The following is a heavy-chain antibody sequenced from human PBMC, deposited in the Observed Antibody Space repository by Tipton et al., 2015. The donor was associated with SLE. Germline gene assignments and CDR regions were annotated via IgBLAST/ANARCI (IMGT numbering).Heavy chain of an antibody. J-gene: IGHJ5*02. CDR1: GGSYTDYY. Sequence: TLSLTCAVYGGSYTDYYWNWIRQPPGKGLEWIGEINLSGSTNYNPSLKSRVTISVDTSKNQFSLKLSSVTAADTAVYYCARGGCSSSSCLKWFDPWGQGTLVTVSS. CDR2: INLSGST. CDR3: ARGGCSSSSCLKWFDP. D-gene: IGHD2-2*01. V-gene: IGHV4-34*01.